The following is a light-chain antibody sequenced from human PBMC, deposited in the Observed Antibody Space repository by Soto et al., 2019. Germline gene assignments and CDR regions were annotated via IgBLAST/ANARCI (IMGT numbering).Light chain of an antibody. J-gene: IGLJ1*01. CDR1: SRDIGTSNL. CDR2: EVT. V-gene: IGLV2-23*02. CDR3: YSFTGISTSLCV. Sequence: QSALTQPASVSGSPGQSITISCTGSSRDIGTSNLVSWYQRYPGKAPKLIIYEVTKRPSGISYRFSGSKSGNTASLTISGLQPEDEATYYCYSFTGISTSLCVFGTG.